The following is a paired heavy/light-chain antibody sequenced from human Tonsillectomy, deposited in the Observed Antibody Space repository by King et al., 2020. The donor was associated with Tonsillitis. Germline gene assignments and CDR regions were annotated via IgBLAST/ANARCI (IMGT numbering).Heavy chain of an antibody. CDR2: TIPIFGTP. Sequence: QVHLVQSGPEVKKPGSSVKVSCKASGGTFSTSAINWVRQAPGQGLEWMGGTIPIFGTPNYAQKFQGRVTITADESTATAYMELSSLRSEDTAIYYCASLWGRGWNDNGDFWGQGTLVTVSS. CDR3: ASLWGRGWNDNGDF. V-gene: IGHV1-69*01. J-gene: IGHJ4*02. D-gene: IGHD1-1*01. CDR1: GGTFSTSA.
Light chain of an antibody. CDR1: QDIGNY. V-gene: IGKV1-33*01. Sequence: DIQMTQSPSSLSASIGDRVTITCQASQDIGNYLNWYQQKPGKAPKLLIYDASNLETGVPSRFSGSGSGTDFTFTINSLQPEDIATYYCQQYDNLPQYSFGQGTKLEIK. CDR3: QQYDNLPQYS. J-gene: IGKJ2*03. CDR2: DAS.